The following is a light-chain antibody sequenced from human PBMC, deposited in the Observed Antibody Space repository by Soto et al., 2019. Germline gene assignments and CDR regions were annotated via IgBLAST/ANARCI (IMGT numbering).Light chain of an antibody. Sequence: MTQSLSSLSASERDRVTITCRASQSISIYLNWYQLKPGKAPNLLMYGASYLKSGVPTRFSGSGSGTDFTLTISSLQPEDFAIYYCQQTYTTPEITFGQGTRLEIK. CDR1: QSISIY. CDR2: GAS. J-gene: IGKJ5*01. V-gene: IGKV1-39*01. CDR3: QQTYTTPEIT.